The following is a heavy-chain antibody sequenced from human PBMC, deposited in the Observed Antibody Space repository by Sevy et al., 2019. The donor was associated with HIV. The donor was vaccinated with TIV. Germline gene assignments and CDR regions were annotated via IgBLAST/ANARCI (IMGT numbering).Heavy chain of an antibody. J-gene: IGHJ4*02. D-gene: IGHD5-18*01. Sequence: GGSLRLSCAASGFSFSTYSLHWVRQAPGQGLEFVSVISSNGDTTYYADSVKGRFTISRDNSKNTLYLQMGSLRPEDTDVYYCAREGVGGYSYSLDYWGRGTLVTVSS. CDR1: GFSFSTYS. CDR2: ISSNGDTT. V-gene: IGHV3-64*02. CDR3: AREGVGGYSYSLDY.